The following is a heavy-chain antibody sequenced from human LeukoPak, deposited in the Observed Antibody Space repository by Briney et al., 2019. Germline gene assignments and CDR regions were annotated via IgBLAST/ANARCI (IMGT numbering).Heavy chain of an antibody. J-gene: IGHJ4*02. CDR3: ARVLRGYDY. V-gene: IGHV3-64*01. CDR2: IDGAGDNT. CDR1: GFTFGAYS. D-gene: IGHD5-12*01. Sequence: GGSPRLSCAASGFTFGAYSMHWVRQAPGKGLEYVSAIDGAGDNTFYANSVMGRFTISRDNSKNTLYLQMGILRPEDMAIYYCARVLRGYDYWGQGTLVTVSS.